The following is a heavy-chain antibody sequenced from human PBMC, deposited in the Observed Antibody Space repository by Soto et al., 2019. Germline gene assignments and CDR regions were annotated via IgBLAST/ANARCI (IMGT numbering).Heavy chain of an antibody. CDR3: GRDDSQRHTTY. CDR1: GGSISNFY. J-gene: IGHJ4*02. CDR2: FYNSGTT. D-gene: IGHD1-26*01. V-gene: IGHV4-59*01. Sequence: PSETLSLTCSVSGGSISNFYWSWIRQPPGKGLEWIGVFYNSGTTDYNPSLKSRATISVDMSKNQFSLRLRSLTVADTAVYYCGRDDSQRHTTYWGQGILVTVS.